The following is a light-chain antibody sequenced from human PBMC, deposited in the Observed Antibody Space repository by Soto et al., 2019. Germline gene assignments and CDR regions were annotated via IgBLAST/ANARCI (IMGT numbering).Light chain of an antibody. Sequence: QSALTQPPSASGSPGQSVTISCTGTSSDVGGYNYVSWYQQNPGKAPKLMIYEVSKRPSGVPDRFSGSKSGNTASLTVSGLQAEDEADYYCSSYACSNTWDVFGTGTKVTVL. CDR3: SSYACSNTWDV. CDR2: EVS. CDR1: SSDVGGYNY. J-gene: IGLJ1*01. V-gene: IGLV2-8*01.